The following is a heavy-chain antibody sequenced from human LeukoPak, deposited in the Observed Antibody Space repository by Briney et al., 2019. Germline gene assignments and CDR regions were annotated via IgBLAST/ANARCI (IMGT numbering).Heavy chain of an antibody. J-gene: IGHJ6*03. D-gene: IGHD6-19*01. CDR3: AKDRGTGWYYYYYMDV. Sequence: PGGSLRLSCAVSGFTFDDYAMHWVRQAPGKGLEWVSSISWNSGRIGYVDSVKGRFTISRGNAKNSLYLQMNSLRAEDTALYYCAKDRGTGWYYYYYMDVWGKGTTVTVSS. CDR1: GFTFDDYA. CDR2: ISWNSGRI. V-gene: IGHV3-9*01.